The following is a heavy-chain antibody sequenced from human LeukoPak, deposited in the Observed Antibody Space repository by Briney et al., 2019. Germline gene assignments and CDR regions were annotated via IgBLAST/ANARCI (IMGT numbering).Heavy chain of an antibody. CDR1: GFTFSSYA. CDR3: ARKGNWNYAGDAFDI. J-gene: IGHJ3*02. D-gene: IGHD1-7*01. CDR2: ISYDGSNK. Sequence: GGSLRLSCAASGFTFSSYAMHWVRQAPGKGLEWVAVISYDGSNKYYADSVKGRFTISRDNSKNTLYLQMNSLRAEDTAVYYCARKGNWNYAGDAFDIWGQGTMVTVSS. V-gene: IGHV3-30-3*01.